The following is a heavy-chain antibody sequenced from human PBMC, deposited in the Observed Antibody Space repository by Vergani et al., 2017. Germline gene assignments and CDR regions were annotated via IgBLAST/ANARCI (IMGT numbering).Heavy chain of an antibody. CDR3: AKEHLLGYCRGDDCYSGDF. CDR1: GFAFGGLA. J-gene: IGHJ4*02. Sequence: EGQLLESGGALVQPGGSLRLSCKASGFAFGGLAMQWIRRAPGKGLEWVASISASSASSFYADSVKGRFTISRDNSNNWLFLHMSSLTVEDTARYFCAKEHLLGYCRGDDCYSGDFSGQGTPVTVSS. D-gene: IGHD2-21*02. CDR2: ISASSASS. V-gene: IGHV3-23*01.